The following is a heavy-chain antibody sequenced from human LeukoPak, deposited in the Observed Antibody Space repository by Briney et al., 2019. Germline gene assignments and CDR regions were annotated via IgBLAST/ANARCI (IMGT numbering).Heavy chain of an antibody. CDR2: IWHDGSNK. J-gene: IGHJ4*02. Sequence: PGRSLRLSCAASGFTFSSYGMHWVRQAPGKGLEWVAVIWHDGSNKDYADSVKGRLTISRDNSKNTLYLQMNSLRAEDTAVYYCARGAVDPYDHWGQGTLVTVSS. CDR3: ARGAVDPYDH. V-gene: IGHV3-33*01. CDR1: GFTFSSYG. D-gene: IGHD6-19*01.